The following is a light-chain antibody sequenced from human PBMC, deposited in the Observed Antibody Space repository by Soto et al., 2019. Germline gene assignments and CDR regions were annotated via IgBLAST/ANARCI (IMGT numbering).Light chain of an antibody. CDR3: SSFTTSHTYI. Sequence: SVLTQPASVSGSPGQSITISCTGTSSDVGGYNYVSWYQQHPGKAPKLMIYEVSNRPSGVSNRFSGSKSGNAASLTISGLQAEDEADYYCSSFTTSHTYIFGTGTRSPS. V-gene: IGLV2-14*01. J-gene: IGLJ1*01. CDR2: EVS. CDR1: SSDVGGYNY.